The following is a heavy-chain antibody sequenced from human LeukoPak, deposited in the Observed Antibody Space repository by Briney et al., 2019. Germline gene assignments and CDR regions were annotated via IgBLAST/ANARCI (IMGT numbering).Heavy chain of an antibody. CDR3: ARDSLIASGWLQREYYFDY. D-gene: IGHD5-24*01. V-gene: IGHV1-69*05. Sequence: GASVKVSCKASGYTFTSYGISWVRQAPGQGLEWMGGIIPIFGTANYAQKFQGRVTITTDESTSTAYMELSSLRSEDTAVYYCARDSLIASGWLQREYYFDYWGQGTLVTVSS. CDR1: GYTFTSYG. CDR2: IIPIFGTA. J-gene: IGHJ4*02.